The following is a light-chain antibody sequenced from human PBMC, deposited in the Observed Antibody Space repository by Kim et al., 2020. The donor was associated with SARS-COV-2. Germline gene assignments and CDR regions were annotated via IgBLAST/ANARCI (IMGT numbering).Light chain of an antibody. CDR3: QNYNSAPLT. V-gene: IGKV1-27*01. CDR1: QGISNY. Sequence: SASVGDRVTITCRASQGISNYLVWYQQKPGNVPKLLIYAASTLQSGVPSRFSGSGSGTDFTLTISSRQPEDVATYFCQNYNSAPLTLGGGTKVEI. CDR2: AAS. J-gene: IGKJ4*01.